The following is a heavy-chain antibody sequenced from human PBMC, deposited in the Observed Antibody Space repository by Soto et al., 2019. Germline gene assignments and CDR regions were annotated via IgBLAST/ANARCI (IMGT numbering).Heavy chain of an antibody. V-gene: IGHV1-18*01. CDR2: ITPYNDNT. D-gene: IGHD1-1*01. Sequence: QVQLVQSVAEVKNPGASVKVSCQASGYSFPHLGVTWVRPAPGQALEWMGWITPYNDNTHYVQKLQGRVTMTTDTSTTTAYMELRSLRSDATAVYYCARPLLGKLLIYGFAPWGQGTLVTVSS. J-gene: IGHJ5*02. CDR1: GYSFPHLG. CDR3: ARPLLGKLLIYGFAP.